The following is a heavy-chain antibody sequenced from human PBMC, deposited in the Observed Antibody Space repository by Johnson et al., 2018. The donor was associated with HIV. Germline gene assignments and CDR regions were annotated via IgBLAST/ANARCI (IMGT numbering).Heavy chain of an antibody. V-gene: IGHV3-20*04. CDR3: AKAVGGYAFDI. D-gene: IGHD1-26*01. CDR2: ISWNSGSI. J-gene: IGHJ3*02. Sequence: VHLVESGGGVARPGGSLRLSCEASGFTFDEYDMSWVRQAPGKGLEWVSGISWNSGSIGYEDSVKGRFTISRDNAKNSLYLQMNSLRAEDTAVYYCAKAVGGYAFDIWGQGTMVTVSS. CDR1: GFTFDEYD.